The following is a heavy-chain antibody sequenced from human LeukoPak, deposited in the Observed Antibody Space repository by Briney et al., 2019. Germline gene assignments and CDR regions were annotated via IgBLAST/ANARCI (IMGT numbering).Heavy chain of an antibody. V-gene: IGHV1-2*06. Sequence: ASVKVSCKASGYTFTGNFMHWLRQAPGQGLEWMGLINPDSGGANYAQKFQGRVTMTRDTSISTAYMELSRLRSDDTAVYYCARGTDCSGGSCLDYWGQGTPVTVSS. CDR2: INPDSGGA. D-gene: IGHD2-15*01. J-gene: IGHJ4*02. CDR3: ARGTDCSGGSCLDY. CDR1: GYTFTGNF.